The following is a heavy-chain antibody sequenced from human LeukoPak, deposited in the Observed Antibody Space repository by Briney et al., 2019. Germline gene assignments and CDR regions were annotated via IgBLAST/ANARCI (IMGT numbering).Heavy chain of an antibody. CDR3: AKDPERWLQLRLGFSD. V-gene: IGHV4-39*02. J-gene: IGHJ4*02. CDR1: GGSISSRPYS. CDR2: FFYSGST. Sequence: SETLSLTCTVSGGSISSRPYSWGWIRPPPGRGLEWLGSFFYSGSTYYKPSLKTRLTISVDTSKNQFSLKLRSVTAADTDVYYCAKDPERWLQLRLGFSDWGQGTLVTVSS. D-gene: IGHD5-24*01.